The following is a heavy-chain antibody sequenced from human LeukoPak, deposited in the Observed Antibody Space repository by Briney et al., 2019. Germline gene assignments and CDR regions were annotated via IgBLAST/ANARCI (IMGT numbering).Heavy chain of an antibody. CDR2: IHSDGRT. D-gene: IGHD1-26*01. J-gene: IGHJ4*02. Sequence: ASETLSLTCVVSGDSISSGIYYWSWIRQPAGKGLEWIGRIHSDGRTSYNPSLKSRVTMSVDTSKNQFSLKLSFVTAADTAVYYCAKDRSIGTYYTFDHWGQGTLVTVSS. CDR3: AKDRSIGTYYTFDH. V-gene: IGHV4-61*02. CDR1: GDSISSGIYY.